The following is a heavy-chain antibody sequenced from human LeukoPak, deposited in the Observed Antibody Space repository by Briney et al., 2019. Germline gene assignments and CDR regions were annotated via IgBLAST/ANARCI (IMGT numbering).Heavy chain of an antibody. Sequence: SVKVSCKASGYTFTSYAMNWVRQAPGQGLERMGGIIPIFGTANYAQKFQGRVTITADESTSTAYMELSSLRSEDTAVYYCARRTGVTYYFDYWGQGTLVTVSS. J-gene: IGHJ4*02. CDR3: ARRTGVTYYFDY. V-gene: IGHV1-69*13. D-gene: IGHD3/OR15-3a*01. CDR2: IIPIFGTA. CDR1: GYTFTSYA.